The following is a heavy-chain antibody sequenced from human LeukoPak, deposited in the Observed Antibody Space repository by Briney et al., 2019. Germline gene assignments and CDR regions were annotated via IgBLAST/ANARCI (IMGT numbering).Heavy chain of an antibody. J-gene: IGHJ4*02. D-gene: IGHD3-10*01. CDR1: GFTFSSYG. V-gene: IGHV3-30*03. CDR3: ARLRDGSYVDY. CDR2: ISYDGSNK. Sequence: QTGGSLRLSCAASGFTFSSYGMHWVRQAPGKGLGWVAVISYDGSNKYYADSVKGRFTISRDNSKNTLYLQMNSLRAEDTAVYYCARLRDGSYVDYWGQGTLVTVSS.